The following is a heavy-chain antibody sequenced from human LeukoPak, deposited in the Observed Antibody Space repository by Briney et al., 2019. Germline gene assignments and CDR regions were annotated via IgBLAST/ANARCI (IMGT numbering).Heavy chain of an antibody. Sequence: SETLSLTCTVSGGSISSYYWSWIRQPPGKGLEWIGYIYYSGSTNYNPSLKSRVTMSVDTSKNQFSLKLSSVTAADTAVYYCARDESSSWYYFDYWGQGTLVTVSS. V-gene: IGHV4-59*12. CDR1: GGSISSYY. D-gene: IGHD6-13*01. CDR2: IYYSGST. CDR3: ARDESSSWYYFDY. J-gene: IGHJ4*02.